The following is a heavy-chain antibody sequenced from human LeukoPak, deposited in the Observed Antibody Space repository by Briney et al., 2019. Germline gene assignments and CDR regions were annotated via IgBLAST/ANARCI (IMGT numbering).Heavy chain of an antibody. CDR2: IYYSGST. V-gene: IGHV4-39*01. CDR1: GGSISSSSYY. D-gene: IGHD3-22*01. J-gene: IGHJ4*02. Sequence: PSETLSLTCTVSGGSISSSSYYWGWIRQPPGKGLEWIGSIYYSGSTYNNPSLKSRVTISVDTSKNQFSPKLSSVTAADTAVYYCARLGYYYDSSAKGAFDYWGQGTLVTVPS. CDR3: ARLGYYYDSSAKGAFDY.